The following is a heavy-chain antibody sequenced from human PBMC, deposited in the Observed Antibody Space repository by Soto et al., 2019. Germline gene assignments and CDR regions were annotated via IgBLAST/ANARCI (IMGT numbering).Heavy chain of an antibody. Sequence: PSETLSLTCTVSGGSISSGGYYWSWIRQHPGKGLEWIGYIYYSGSTYYNPSLKSRVTISVDTSKNQFSLKLSSVTAADTAVYYCARNYYDILTGYGGGDAFDIWGQGTMVTVSS. CDR1: GGSISSGGYY. CDR3: ARNYYDILTGYGGGDAFDI. CDR2: IYYSGST. D-gene: IGHD3-9*01. J-gene: IGHJ3*02. V-gene: IGHV4-31*03.